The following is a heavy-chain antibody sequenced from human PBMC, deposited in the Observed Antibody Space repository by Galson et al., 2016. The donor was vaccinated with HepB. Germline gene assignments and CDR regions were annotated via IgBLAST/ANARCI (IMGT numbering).Heavy chain of an antibody. D-gene: IGHD6-19*01. Sequence: SLRLSCAASGFTFSTYWMHWVRQAPGKGLMWVSRINSDGSSTTYADSVKGRFTISRDNAKNTLYLQMNSLRAEDTAVYYCARDPGSSIPVAGTGWDQGTLVTVSS. CDR3: ARDPGSSIPVAGTG. J-gene: IGHJ4*02. V-gene: IGHV3-74*01. CDR2: INSDGSST. CDR1: GFTFSTYW.